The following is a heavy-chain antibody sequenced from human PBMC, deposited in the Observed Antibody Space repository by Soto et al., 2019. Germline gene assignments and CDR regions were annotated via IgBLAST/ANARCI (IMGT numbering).Heavy chain of an antibody. CDR1: GGTYTSNN. Sequence: SVKVSCKAPGGTYTSNNISWVRQAPGQGLEWMGRIIPILGIANYAQKFQGRVTITADKSTSTAYMELSSLRSEDTAVYYCALNLGGFLIFYYRPLGNYFDYWCQRTLVTVS. J-gene: IGHJ4*02. CDR3: ALNLGGFLIFYYRPLGNYFDY. V-gene: IGHV1-69*02. CDR2: IIPILGIA. D-gene: IGHD3-9*01.